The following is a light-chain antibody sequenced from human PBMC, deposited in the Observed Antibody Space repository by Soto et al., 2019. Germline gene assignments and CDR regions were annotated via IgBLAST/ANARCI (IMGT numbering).Light chain of an antibody. V-gene: IGKV1-12*01. CDR3: QQANLFPLT. J-gene: IGKJ4*01. Sequence: DIQMTQSPSSVSASVGDRVTITCRASQGISSWLAWYQQRPGEGPKVLIFAASSLQSGVPSRFRGSGSETDFTLTITSLQPEDSATYYCQQANLFPLTFGGGTKVEIK. CDR2: AAS. CDR1: QGISSW.